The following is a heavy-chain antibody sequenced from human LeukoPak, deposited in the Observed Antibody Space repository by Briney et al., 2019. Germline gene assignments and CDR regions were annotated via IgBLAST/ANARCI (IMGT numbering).Heavy chain of an antibody. V-gene: IGHV5-51*01. CDR1: GYSFTSYW. Sequence: GESLKISCKGSGYSFTSYWIGWVRQMPGKGLEWMGIIYPGDSDTRYSPSFQGQVTISADKSISTAYLQWSSLKASDTAMYYCARDVFGGDGYNSILYGMDVWGQGTTVTVSS. D-gene: IGHD5-24*01. CDR3: ARDVFGGDGYNSILYGMDV. J-gene: IGHJ6*02. CDR2: IYPGDSDT.